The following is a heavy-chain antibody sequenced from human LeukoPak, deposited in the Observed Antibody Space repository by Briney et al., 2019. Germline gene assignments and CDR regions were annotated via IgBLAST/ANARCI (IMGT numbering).Heavy chain of an antibody. J-gene: IGHJ3*02. CDR2: INHSGST. V-gene: IGHV4-34*01. CDR3: ARDRRVGYGSGSYQPFDI. CDR1: GGSFSGYY. Sequence: PSETLSLTCAVYGGSFSGYYWSWIRQPPGKGLEWIGEINHSGSTNYNPSLKSRVTISVDTSKNQFSLKLSSVTAADTAVYYCARDRRVGYGSGSYQPFDIWGQGTMVTVSS. D-gene: IGHD3-10*01.